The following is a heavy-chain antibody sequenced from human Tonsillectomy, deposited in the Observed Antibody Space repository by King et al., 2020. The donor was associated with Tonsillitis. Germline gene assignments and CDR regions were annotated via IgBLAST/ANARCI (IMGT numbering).Heavy chain of an antibody. V-gene: IGHV4-59*08. Sequence: QLQESGPGLVKPSETLSLTCTVSGGSISTFYWSWIRQPPGKALEWIGYIYYSGSTNYNPSLKSRVTISVDTSKNQFSLRLRSVTAADTAVYYCARRRPSGWYGDFDSWGQGTLVTVSS. CDR3: ARRRPSGWYGDFDS. CDR2: IYYSGST. CDR1: GGSISTFY. J-gene: IGHJ4*02. D-gene: IGHD6-19*01.